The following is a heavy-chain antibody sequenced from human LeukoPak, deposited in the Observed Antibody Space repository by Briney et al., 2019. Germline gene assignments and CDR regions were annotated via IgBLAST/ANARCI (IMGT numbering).Heavy chain of an antibody. V-gene: IGHV3-23*01. CDR1: GFIFNTYV. D-gene: IGHD5-12*01. Sequence: GGSLRLSCAASGFIFNTYVMSWVRQAPGKGLEWVSGISGSGATTFYADSVKGRFTISRDNSKNTLFLQMNSLRADDTAVYYCATAPPRYSSSATDYWGQGTLVAVSS. J-gene: IGHJ4*02. CDR2: ISGSGATT. CDR3: ATAPPRYSSSATDY.